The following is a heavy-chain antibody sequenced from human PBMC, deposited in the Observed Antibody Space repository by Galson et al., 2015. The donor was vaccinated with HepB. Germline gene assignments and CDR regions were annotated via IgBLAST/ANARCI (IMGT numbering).Heavy chain of an antibody. D-gene: IGHD4-17*01. CDR2: ISYDGSNK. CDR3: ARRGGDSLFDY. Sequence: SLRLSCAASGITFSNYAMHWVRQAPGKGLEWVAVISYDGSNKYYADSVKGRFTISRDNSKNTLYLQMNSLRAEDTAVYYCARRGGDSLFDYWSQGTLVTVSS. CDR1: GITFSNYA. J-gene: IGHJ4*02. V-gene: IGHV3-30-3*01.